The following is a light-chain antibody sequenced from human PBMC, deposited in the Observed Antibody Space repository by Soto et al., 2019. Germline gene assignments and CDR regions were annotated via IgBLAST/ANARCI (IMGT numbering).Light chain of an antibody. CDR3: SSYAGSNNLV. J-gene: IGLJ2*01. CDR2: EVT. CDR1: SSDVGTYNY. V-gene: IGLV2-8*01. Sequence: QSALTQPPSASGSPGQSVTISSTGTSSDVGTYNYVSWYQQHPGKAPKLMIYEVTKRPSGVPDRFSGSKSGNTASLTVSGLQAEDEAAYYCSSYAGSNNLVFGGGTKLTVL.